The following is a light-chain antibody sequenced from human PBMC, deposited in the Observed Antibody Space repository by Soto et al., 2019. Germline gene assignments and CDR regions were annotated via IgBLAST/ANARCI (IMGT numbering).Light chain of an antibody. J-gene: IGLJ2*01. Sequence: QSVLTQPRSVSGSPGQSVTISCTGTSSDVGGYNFVSWYQQYPGKVPKLIIYDVTQRPSGVPHRFSASKSDNTASLTISGLQAEDEADYYCCSYAGSYTLFGGGTKLTVL. CDR1: SSDVGGYNF. V-gene: IGLV2-11*01. CDR2: DVT. CDR3: CSYAGSYTL.